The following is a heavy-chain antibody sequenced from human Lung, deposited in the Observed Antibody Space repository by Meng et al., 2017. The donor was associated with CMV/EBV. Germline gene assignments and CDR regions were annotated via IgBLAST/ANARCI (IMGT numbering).Heavy chain of an antibody. CDR3: ARASVVVAARYYFDY. V-gene: IGHV3-21*01. CDR1: GFTFSSYS. J-gene: IGHJ4*02. Sequence: ESLKISCAASGFTFSSYSMNWVRQAPGKGLEWVSSISSSSSYIYYADSVKGRFTTSRDNAKNSLYLQMNSLRAEDTAVYYCARASVVVAARYYFDYWGQGTLVTVSS. D-gene: IGHD2-15*01. CDR2: ISSSSSYI.